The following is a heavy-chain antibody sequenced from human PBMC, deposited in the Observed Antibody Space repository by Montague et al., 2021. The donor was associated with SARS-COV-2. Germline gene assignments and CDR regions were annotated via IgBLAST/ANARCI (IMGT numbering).Heavy chain of an antibody. V-gene: IGHV4-4*07. J-gene: IGHJ6*02. CDR1: GDSISNYY. D-gene: IGHD6-19*01. Sequence: SETLSLTCTVSGDSISNYYWTWIRQPAGKGLEWIGRLYTGGSTTXXPSXXXRVTMSVDTSKNQFSLNVTSVTAADTAIYYCARESGYSSGWRYYYVMDVWGQGTTVTVS. CDR2: LYTGGST. CDR3: ARESGYSSGWRYYYVMDV.